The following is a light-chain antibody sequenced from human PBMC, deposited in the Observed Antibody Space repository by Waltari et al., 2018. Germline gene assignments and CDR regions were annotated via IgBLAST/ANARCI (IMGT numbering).Light chain of an antibody. J-gene: IGLJ2*01. CDR2: RND. CDR3: ATWYDTLNMV. V-gene: IGLV1-47*01. Sequence: VYWYRQLPVTAPQLLIYRNDQRPSGVPDRFSGSKSGTSASLAISGLRSEDEADYYCATWYDTLNMVFGGGTKLTVL.